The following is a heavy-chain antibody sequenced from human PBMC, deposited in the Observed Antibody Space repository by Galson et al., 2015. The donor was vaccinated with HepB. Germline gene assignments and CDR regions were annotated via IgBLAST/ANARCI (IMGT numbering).Heavy chain of an antibody. Sequence: SLRLSCAASGFTFSSYWMHWARQAPGKGLVWVSRINSDGSSTSYADSVKGRFTISRDNAKNTLYLQMNSLRAGDTAVYYCARVKGYYYDSSGYDYWGQGTLVTVSS. V-gene: IGHV3-74*01. CDR2: INSDGSST. J-gene: IGHJ4*02. CDR1: GFTFSSYW. CDR3: ARVKGYYYDSSGYDY. D-gene: IGHD3-22*01.